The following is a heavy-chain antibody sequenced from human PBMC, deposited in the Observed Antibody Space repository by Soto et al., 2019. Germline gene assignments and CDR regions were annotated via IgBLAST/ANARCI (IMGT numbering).Heavy chain of an antibody. V-gene: IGHV3-64*01. CDR3: ARGPEYYDFWGGYPL. CDR1: GFTFSSYA. Sequence: GGSLRLSCAASGFTFSSYAMHWVRQAPGKGLEYGSAISSNGGSTYYANSVKGRFTISRDNSKNTLYLQMGSLRAEDMAVYYCARGPEYYDFWGGYPLWGQGTLVTVSS. J-gene: IGHJ4*02. D-gene: IGHD3-3*01. CDR2: ISSNGGST.